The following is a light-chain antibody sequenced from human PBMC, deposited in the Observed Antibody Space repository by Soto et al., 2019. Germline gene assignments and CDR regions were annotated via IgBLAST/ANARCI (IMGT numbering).Light chain of an antibody. CDR1: GTDVGQYNY. CDR2: HVS. V-gene: IGLV2-8*01. J-gene: IGLJ1*01. Sequence: QSVLTQPPSASGSPGQSVTISCTGAGTDVGQYNYVSWYQQHPGKAPKLLIHHVSRRPSGVPARFSGSKSGNTASLTVSGLQTEDEADYYCQSFDSSLRVYVFGYGTKVTVL. CDR3: QSFDSSLRVYV.